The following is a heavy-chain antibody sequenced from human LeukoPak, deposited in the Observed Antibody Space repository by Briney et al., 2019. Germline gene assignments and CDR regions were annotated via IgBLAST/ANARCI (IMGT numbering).Heavy chain of an antibody. V-gene: IGHV1-18*01. CDR1: GYTFTSYG. D-gene: IGHD6-19*01. J-gene: IGHJ4*02. CDR2: ISAYKGNT. Sequence: ASVKVSCKASGYTFTSYGISWVRQAPGQGLEWMGWISAYKGNTNYAQKLQGRDTMTTDTSTSTAYMELRSLRSDDTAVYYCARDLGQDSSGWYTAGSFDYWGQGTLVTVSS. CDR3: ARDLGQDSSGWYTAGSFDY.